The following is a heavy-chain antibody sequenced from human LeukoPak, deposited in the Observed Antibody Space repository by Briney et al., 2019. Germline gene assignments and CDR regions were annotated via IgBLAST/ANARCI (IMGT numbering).Heavy chain of an antibody. D-gene: IGHD2-2*01. V-gene: IGHV3-7*03. J-gene: IGHJ4*02. CDR3: ARLAVPPGNRGWYYEQ. Sequence: GGSLRLSCAASGFIFRNYWMSWARQGPGEGPEWVANINQGGSEKYYVDSVKGRFTISRGNAKNSLDLQMNSLRVEDTAIYYCARLAVPPGNRGWYYEQWGQGTLVTVSS. CDR2: INQGGSEK. CDR1: GFIFRNYW.